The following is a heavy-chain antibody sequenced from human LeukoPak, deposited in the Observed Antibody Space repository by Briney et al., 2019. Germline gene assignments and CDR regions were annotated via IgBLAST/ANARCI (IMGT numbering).Heavy chain of an antibody. J-gene: IGHJ6*03. CDR2: IRSKAYGGTT. CDR3: TAPGSIAAAGYYYYYYYMDV. Sequence: PGGSLRLSCTASGFTFGDYAMSWFRQAPGKGLEWVGFIRSKAYGGTTEYAASVKGRFTISRDDSKSIAYLQMNSLKTEDTAVYYCTAPGSIAAAGYYYYYYYMDVWGKGTTVTVSS. V-gene: IGHV3-49*03. CDR1: GFTFGDYA. D-gene: IGHD6-13*01.